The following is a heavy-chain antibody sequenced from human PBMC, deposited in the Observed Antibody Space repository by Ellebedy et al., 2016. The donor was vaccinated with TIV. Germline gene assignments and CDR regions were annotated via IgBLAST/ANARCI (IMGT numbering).Heavy chain of an antibody. CDR1: GFTFSDYY. CDR2: ISSSSSYI. Sequence: GGSLRLSXAASGFTFSDYYMSWIRQTPGKGLEWVSSISSSSSYIYYADSVKGRFTISRDNAKNSLYLQMNSLRAEDTAVYYCARDICPRIGFGELVCNWFDPWGQGTLVTVSS. J-gene: IGHJ5*02. V-gene: IGHV3-11*06. D-gene: IGHD3-10*01. CDR3: ARDICPRIGFGELVCNWFDP.